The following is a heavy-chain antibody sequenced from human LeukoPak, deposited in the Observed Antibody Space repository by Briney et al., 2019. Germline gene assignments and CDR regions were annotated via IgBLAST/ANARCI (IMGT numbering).Heavy chain of an antibody. CDR1: GFTFSSYA. Sequence: GGSLRLSCAASGFTFSSYAMSWVRQAPGKGLEWVSAISGSGGSTYYADSVKGRFTISRENSKNTLYLRMNSLRAEDTAVYYCAKDHQQYYDFWSGYYSSYFDYWGQGTLVTVSS. V-gene: IGHV3-23*01. CDR3: AKDHQQYYDFWSGYYSSYFDY. CDR2: ISGSGGST. D-gene: IGHD3-3*01. J-gene: IGHJ4*02.